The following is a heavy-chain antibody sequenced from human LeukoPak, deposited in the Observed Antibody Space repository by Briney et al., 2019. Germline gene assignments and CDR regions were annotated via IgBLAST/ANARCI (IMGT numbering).Heavy chain of an antibody. D-gene: IGHD6-19*01. Sequence: HTGGSLRLSCTASGFTFGDYAMSWVRQAPGKGLEWVGFIRSKAYGGTTEYAASVKGRFTISRDDSKSIAYLQMNSLKTEDTAVYYCAKYVAGTVGAFDIWGQGTMVTVSS. CDR1: GFTFGDYA. J-gene: IGHJ3*02. CDR3: AKYVAGTVGAFDI. V-gene: IGHV3-49*04. CDR2: IRSKAYGGTT.